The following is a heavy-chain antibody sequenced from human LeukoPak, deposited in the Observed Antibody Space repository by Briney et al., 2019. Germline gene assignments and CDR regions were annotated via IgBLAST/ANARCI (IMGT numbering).Heavy chain of an antibody. Sequence: PGGSLRLSCPASGFTFSDYWMSWVRPTAEKGLAVVANMSRDSTVINYVDSVKGRFTISRANAEKSVHLHLNGLRADDTAVYYCARDPGSSAFDSWGQGTLVTVSS. V-gene: IGHV3-7*01. CDR1: GFTFSDYW. CDR2: MSRDSTVI. D-gene: IGHD5/OR15-5a*01. J-gene: IGHJ4*02. CDR3: ARDPGSSAFDS.